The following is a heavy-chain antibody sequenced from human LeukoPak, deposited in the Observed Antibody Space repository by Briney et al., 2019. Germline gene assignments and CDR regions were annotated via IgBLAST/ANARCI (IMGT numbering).Heavy chain of an antibody. J-gene: IGHJ5*01. Sequence: GGSLRLSCAASGFTFSYYDMNWVRQAPGKGLEWVSYISSSTISYADSVKGRFTISRDNAKNSLYLQMSSLRAEDTAVYYCARAYSSSWYDFWGQGTLVTVSS. CDR2: ISSSTI. D-gene: IGHD6-13*01. V-gene: IGHV3-69-1*01. CDR3: ARAYSSSWYDF. CDR1: GFTFSYYD.